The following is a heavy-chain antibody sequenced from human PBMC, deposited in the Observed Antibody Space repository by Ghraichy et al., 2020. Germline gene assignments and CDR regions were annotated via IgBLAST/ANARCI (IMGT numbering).Heavy chain of an antibody. D-gene: IGHD3-3*01. Sequence: SETLSLTCTVSGGSISSYYWSWIRQPPGKGLEWIGYIYTSGSTNYNPSLKSRVTISVDTSKNQFSLKLSSVTAADTAVYYCARHGTPTYYDFWSGYGAFDIWGQGTMVTVSS. CDR3: ARHGTPTYYDFWSGYGAFDI. CDR2: IYTSGST. CDR1: GGSISSYY. V-gene: IGHV4-4*09. J-gene: IGHJ3*02.